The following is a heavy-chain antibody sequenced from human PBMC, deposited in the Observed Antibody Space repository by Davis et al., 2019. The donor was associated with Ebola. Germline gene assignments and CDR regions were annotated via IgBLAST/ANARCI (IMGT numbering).Heavy chain of an antibody. CDR2: IIPIFGTA. CDR1: GYTFTSYY. Sequence: AASVKVSCKASGYTFTSYYMHWVRQAPGQGLEWMGGIIPIFGTANYAQKFQGRVTITADKSTSTAYMELSSLRSEDTAVYYCARGCSSTSCYSPFYYYGMDVWGQGTTVTVSS. D-gene: IGHD2-2*01. CDR3: ARGCSSTSCYSPFYYYGMDV. V-gene: IGHV1-69*06. J-gene: IGHJ6*02.